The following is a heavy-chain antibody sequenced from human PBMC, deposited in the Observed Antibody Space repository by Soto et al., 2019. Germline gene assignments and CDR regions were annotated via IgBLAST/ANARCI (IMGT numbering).Heavy chain of an antibody. V-gene: IGHV1-18*01. CDR2: ISAYNGNT. Sequence: QVQLVQSGAEVKKPGASVKVSCKASGYTFTSYGISWVRQAPGQGLEWMGWISAYNGNTNYAQKLQGRVTMTTDTSMSTAYMELRGLRSDGTAVYYCARSNGGGLMIVVMATVFAGDFDYWGQGTLVTVSS. CDR1: GYTFTSYG. D-gene: IGHD3-22*01. J-gene: IGHJ4*02. CDR3: ARSNGGGLMIVVMATVFAGDFDY.